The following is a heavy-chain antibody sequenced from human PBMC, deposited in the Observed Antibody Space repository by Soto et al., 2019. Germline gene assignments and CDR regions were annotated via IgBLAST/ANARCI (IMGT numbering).Heavy chain of an antibody. J-gene: IGHJ4*02. Sequence: QVQLVQSGAEEKKPGASVKVSCKASGYTFTSYAMHWVRQAPGQRLEWMGWINAGNGNTKYSQKFKGRVTITRDTSARTDYMELSSLRSEDTAVYYCARDSRWGGYFDYWGQGTLVTVSS. CDR1: GYTFTSYA. V-gene: IGHV1-3*05. D-gene: IGHD3-16*01. CDR2: INAGNGNT. CDR3: ARDSRWGGYFDY.